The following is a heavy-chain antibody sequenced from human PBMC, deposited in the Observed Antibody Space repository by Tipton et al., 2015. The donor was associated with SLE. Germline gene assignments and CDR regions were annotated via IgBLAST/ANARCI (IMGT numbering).Heavy chain of an antibody. D-gene: IGHD6-6*01. Sequence: SLRLSCAASGFTFSSYGMHWVRQAPGKGLEWVAVISYDGSNKYYADSVKGRFTISRDNSKNTLYLQMNSLRAEDTAVYYCAKLIAALDAFDIWGQGTMATVSS. J-gene: IGHJ3*02. CDR2: ISYDGSNK. CDR1: GFTFSSYG. V-gene: IGHV3-30*18. CDR3: AKLIAALDAFDI.